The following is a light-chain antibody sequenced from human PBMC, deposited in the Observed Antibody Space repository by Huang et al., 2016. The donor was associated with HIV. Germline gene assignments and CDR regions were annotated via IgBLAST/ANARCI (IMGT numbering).Light chain of an antibody. V-gene: IGKV1-9*01. J-gene: IGKJ3*01. CDR3: QQLSAYPLS. Sequence: QLTQSSSSLSASIGDRVTIACRASHDINTYLAWYQQEPGGAPKLLIYDASTLQTGVPSSFRGVGSRTAFSLAITSLQPDDFAVYYYQQLSAYPLSFGPGTTVD. CDR1: HDINTY. CDR2: DAS.